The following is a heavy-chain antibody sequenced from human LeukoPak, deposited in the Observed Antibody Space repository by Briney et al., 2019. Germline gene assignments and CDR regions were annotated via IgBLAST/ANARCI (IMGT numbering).Heavy chain of an antibody. J-gene: IGHJ6*02. CDR3: ARDGSGMDV. D-gene: IGHD2-2*03. Sequence: QTGGSLRLSCAASGFTFSSYAMHWVRQAPGKGLEWVAVISYDGSNKYYADSVKARFTISRVNSKNTLYLQMNSLRAEDTAVYYCARDGSGMDVWGQGTMVTVSS. CDR2: ISYDGSNK. V-gene: IGHV3-30*04. CDR1: GFTFSSYA.